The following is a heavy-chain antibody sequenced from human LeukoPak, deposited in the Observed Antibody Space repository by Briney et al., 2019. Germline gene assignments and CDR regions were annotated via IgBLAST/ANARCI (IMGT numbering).Heavy chain of an antibody. CDR3: ASLLGDKTIFDY. J-gene: IGHJ4*02. CDR2: IMRDGSEE. CDR1: GFIFSSRW. Sequence: GGSLRLPCAASGFIFSSRWMSWVRQAPGKGLEWVANIMRDGSEEYYVDSVKGRFTISRDNAKNSLYLQMNSLRAEDTAVYYCASLLGDKTIFDYWGQGTLVTVSS. V-gene: IGHV3-7*01. D-gene: IGHD1-26*01.